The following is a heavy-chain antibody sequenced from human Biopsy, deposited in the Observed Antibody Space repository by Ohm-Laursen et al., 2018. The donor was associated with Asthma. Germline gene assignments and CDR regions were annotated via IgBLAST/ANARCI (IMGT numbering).Heavy chain of an antibody. D-gene: IGHD4-17*01. V-gene: IGHV1-24*01. J-gene: IGHJ4*02. CDR1: GYSLTDLS. CDR2: HDHEEGGT. Sequence: ASVKVSCKIYGYSLTDLSMHWARQAPGQGLEWMGGHDHEEGGTVNARRFQGRVTMTEDTSTDTAYMELSSLSSDDTGVYYCATDFPKDYVRYNFQFWGQGTLVPVSS. CDR3: ATDFPKDYVRYNFQF.